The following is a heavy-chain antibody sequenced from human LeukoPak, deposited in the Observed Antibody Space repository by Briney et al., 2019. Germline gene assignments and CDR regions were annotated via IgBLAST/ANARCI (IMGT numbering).Heavy chain of an antibody. V-gene: IGHV3-11*01. J-gene: IGHJ4*02. CDR1: GFTFSDYY. CDR3: AREGSRYCSGGNCPFDY. CDR2: ISSGGSTI. Sequence: PGGSLRLSCAASGFTFSDYYMSWVRQAPGKGVEGVSYISSGGSTIYYADSVEGRFTISRDNAKNSLYLQMNSLRAEDTAVYYCAREGSRYCSGGNCPFDYWGQGTLVTVSS. D-gene: IGHD2-15*01.